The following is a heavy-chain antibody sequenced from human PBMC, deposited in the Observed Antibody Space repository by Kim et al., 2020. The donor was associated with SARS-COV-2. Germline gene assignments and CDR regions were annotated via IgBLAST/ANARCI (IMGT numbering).Heavy chain of an antibody. Sequence: GGSLRLSCAASGFTFSSYSMNWVRQAPGKGLEWVSSISSSSSYIYYADSVKGRFTISRDNAKNSLYLQMNSLRAEDTAVYYCARVLISYSSSWYLGGPPGFDYWGQGTLVTVSS. J-gene: IGHJ4*02. CDR2: ISSSSSYI. CDR1: GFTFSSYS. V-gene: IGHV3-21*01. D-gene: IGHD6-13*01. CDR3: ARVLISYSSSWYLGGPPGFDY.